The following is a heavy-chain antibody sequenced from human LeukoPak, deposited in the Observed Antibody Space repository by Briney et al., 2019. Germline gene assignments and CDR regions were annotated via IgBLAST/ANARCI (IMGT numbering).Heavy chain of an antibody. CDR3: ASVGVSASNTPSFDY. Sequence: PGGSLRLSCQVSTPSLTRYVMTWVRQAPGKGLEWVSSITAGSSYIDYTPSVEGRFTISRDNSKNSLFLHMNSLRAEGPGLYFCASVGVSASNTPSFDYWGQGTLVTVSS. CDR1: TPSLTRYV. J-gene: IGHJ4*02. D-gene: IGHD2-15*01. V-gene: IGHV3-21*01. CDR2: ITAGSSYI.